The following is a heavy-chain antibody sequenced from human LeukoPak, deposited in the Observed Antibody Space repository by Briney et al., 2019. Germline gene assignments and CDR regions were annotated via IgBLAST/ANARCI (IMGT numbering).Heavy chain of an antibody. CDR3: ARGKLELTILDY. D-gene: IGHD1-7*01. CDR1: SGSISSGRYY. Sequence: SETLSLTCTVSSGSISSGRYYWSWIRQPAGKGLEWIGRSDISGSTYYNPSLKSRVTISVDTSKNQFSLKLNSVTAADTAVYYCARGKLELTILDYWGQGTLVTVSS. J-gene: IGHJ4*02. V-gene: IGHV4-61*02. CDR2: SDISGST.